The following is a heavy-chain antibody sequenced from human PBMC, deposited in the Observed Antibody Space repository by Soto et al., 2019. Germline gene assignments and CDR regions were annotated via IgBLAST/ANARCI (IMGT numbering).Heavy chain of an antibody. CDR1: GGSVSSGSYY. J-gene: IGHJ5*02. CDR2: IYYSGST. Sequence: PSETLSLTCTVSGGSVSSGSYYWSWIRQPPGKGLEWIGYIYYSGSTNYNPSLKSRVTISVDTSKNQFSLKLSSVTAADTAVYYRARDGYCTNGVCYSNWFDPWGQGTLVTVSS. V-gene: IGHV4-61*01. CDR3: ARDGYCTNGVCYSNWFDP. D-gene: IGHD2-8*01.